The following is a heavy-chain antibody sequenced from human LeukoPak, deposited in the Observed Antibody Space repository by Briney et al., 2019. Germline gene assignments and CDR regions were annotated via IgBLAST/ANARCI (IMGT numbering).Heavy chain of an antibody. D-gene: IGHD3-22*01. V-gene: IGHV3-23*01. J-gene: IGHJ4*02. CDR2: ISYSAERT. Sequence: PGGSLRLSCAASGLTFSSYVMNWVRQAPREGLEWVAGISYSAERTDYAGSVKGRFTISRDNSKNILYLQMNSLRADDTAVYYCARDRRYYDSPYYFDYWGQGTLVTVSS. CDR1: GLTFSSYV. CDR3: ARDRRYYDSPYYFDY.